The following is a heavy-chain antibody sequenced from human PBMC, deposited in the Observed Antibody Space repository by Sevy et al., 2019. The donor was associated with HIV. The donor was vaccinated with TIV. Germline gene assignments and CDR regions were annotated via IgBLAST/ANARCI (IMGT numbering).Heavy chain of an antibody. J-gene: IGHJ4*02. Sequence: GGSLRLSCAASGFAFYDYSMSWIRQAPGKGLEWVATLSFGCGKINYADSVKGRFTISRDNSKNSFYLQMDNLRVEDNALYYCAREGCTRPHDYWGQGTRVTVSS. CDR3: AREGCTRPHDY. CDR1: GFAFYDYS. CDR2: LSFGCGKI. V-gene: IGHV3-23*01. D-gene: IGHD2-8*01.